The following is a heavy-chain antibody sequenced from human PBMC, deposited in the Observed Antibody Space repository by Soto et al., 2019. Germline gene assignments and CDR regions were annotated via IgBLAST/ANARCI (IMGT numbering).Heavy chain of an antibody. J-gene: IGHJ5*02. CDR3: AREYDPFDP. D-gene: IGHD1-1*01. CDR1: GGSISSYY. CDR2: IYYSGST. Sequence: SETLSLTCTVSGGSISSYYWSWIRQPPGNGLEWIGYIYYSGSTNYNPSLKSRVTISVDTSKNQFSLKLISVTAADTAVYYCAREYDPFDPWGQGTLVTVSS. V-gene: IGHV4-59*01.